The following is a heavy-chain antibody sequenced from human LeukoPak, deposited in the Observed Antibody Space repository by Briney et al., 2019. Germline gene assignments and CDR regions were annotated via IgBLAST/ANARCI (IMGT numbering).Heavy chain of an antibody. V-gene: IGHV1-2*02. Sequence: ASVKVSSKTSGYTFSAHFIHWVRQAPGQGPEWMGWINTKSGGTRYAQKFQGRVTVTRDTSISTADMELTSLTSDDTAVYYCARDTGTGANVFDHWGQGTLARVSS. CDR2: INTKSGGT. CDR3: ARDTGTGANVFDH. J-gene: IGHJ4*02. D-gene: IGHD1-14*01. CDR1: GYTFSAHF.